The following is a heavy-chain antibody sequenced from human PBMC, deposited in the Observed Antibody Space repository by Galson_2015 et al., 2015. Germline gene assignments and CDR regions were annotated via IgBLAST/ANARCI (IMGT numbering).Heavy chain of an antibody. CDR3: ARGLRRDGYNEIDY. CDR1: GYTFTGYY. Sequence: SVKVSCKASGYTFTGYYMHWVRQAPGQGLEWMGWINPNSGGTNYAQKFQGWVTMTRGTSISTAYMELSRLRSDDTAVYYCARGLRRDGYNEIDYWGQGTLVTVSS. CDR2: INPNSGGT. J-gene: IGHJ4*02. D-gene: IGHD5-24*01. V-gene: IGHV1-2*04.